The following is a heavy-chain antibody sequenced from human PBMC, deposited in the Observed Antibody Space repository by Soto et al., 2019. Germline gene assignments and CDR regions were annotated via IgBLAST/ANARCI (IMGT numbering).Heavy chain of an antibody. D-gene: IGHD6-13*01. Sequence: GVSVKVCWKATGYALTGYAIRWVREAPRHRLEWIGWINAANGHTNYSPKFQGRVTITRDTSASTAYMELSSVRSEDTGVYYCVRRHVSATGIDWFDPWGQGTLVTVSS. CDR3: VRRHVSATGIDWFDP. J-gene: IGHJ5*02. CDR2: INAANGHT. V-gene: IGHV1-3*01. CDR1: GYALTGYA.